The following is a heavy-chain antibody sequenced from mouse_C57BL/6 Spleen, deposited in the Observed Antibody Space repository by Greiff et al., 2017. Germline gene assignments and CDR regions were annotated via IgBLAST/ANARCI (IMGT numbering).Heavy chain of an antibody. V-gene: IGHV1-19*01. Sequence: VQLQQSGPVLVKPGASVKMSCKASGYTFTDYYMNWVKQSHGKSLEWIGVINPYNGGTSYNQKFKGKATLTVDKSSSTAYMELNSLTSEDSAVYYCARWEDYDGFAYWGQGTLVTVSA. J-gene: IGHJ3*01. CDR2: INPYNGGT. CDR1: GYTFTDYY. CDR3: ARWEDYDGFAY. D-gene: IGHD2-4*01.